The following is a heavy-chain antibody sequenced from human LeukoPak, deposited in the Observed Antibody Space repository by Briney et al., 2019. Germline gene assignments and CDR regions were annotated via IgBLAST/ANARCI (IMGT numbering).Heavy chain of an antibody. CDR1: GGSISSGSYY. D-gene: IGHD6-13*01. Sequence: SETLSLTCTVSGGSISSGSYYWSWIRQPAGKGLEWIGGIYTSGSTNYNPSFKSRVTISVDTSKNQFSLKLSSVTAADTAVYYCARDGRDSSSWNYYYYYMDVWGKGTTVTVSS. CDR2: IYTSGST. V-gene: IGHV4-61*02. CDR3: ARDGRDSSSWNYYYYYMDV. J-gene: IGHJ6*03.